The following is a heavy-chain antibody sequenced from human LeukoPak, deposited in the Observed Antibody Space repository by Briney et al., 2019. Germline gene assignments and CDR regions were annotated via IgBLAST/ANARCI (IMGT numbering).Heavy chain of an antibody. J-gene: IGHJ4*02. V-gene: IGHV1-46*01. CDR1: GYTFTSYY. CDR2: INPSGGST. D-gene: IGHD6-19*01. CDR3: ANNIVVAGTLDY. Sequence: ASVKVSCKASGYTFTSYYMHWVRQAPGQGLEWMGIINPSGGSTSYAQKFQGRVTMTTDTSTSTAYMELRSLRGDDTAVYYCANNIVVAGTLDYWGQGTLVTVSS.